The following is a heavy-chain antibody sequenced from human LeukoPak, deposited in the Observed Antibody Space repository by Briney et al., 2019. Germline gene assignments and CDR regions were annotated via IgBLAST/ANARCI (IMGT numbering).Heavy chain of an antibody. Sequence: SETLSPTCTVSGGSISSYYWSWIRQPAGKGLEWIGRIYTSGSTNYNPSLKSRVTMSVDTSKNQFSLKLSSVTAADTAVYYCARHESSNWGSQDDAFDIWGQGTMVTVSS. CDR3: ARHESSNWGSQDDAFDI. J-gene: IGHJ3*02. V-gene: IGHV4-4*07. CDR1: GGSISSYY. D-gene: IGHD7-27*01. CDR2: IYTSGST.